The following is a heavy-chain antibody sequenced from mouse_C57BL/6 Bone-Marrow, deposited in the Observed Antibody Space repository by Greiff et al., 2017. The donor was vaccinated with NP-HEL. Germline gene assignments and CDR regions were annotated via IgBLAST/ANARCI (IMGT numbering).Heavy chain of an antibody. CDR3: TRDYGIYFDV. V-gene: IGHV5-9-1*02. Sequence: EVHLVESGEGLVKPGGSLKLSCAASGFTFSSYAMSWVRQTPEKRLEWVAYISSGGDYIYYADTVKGRYTISRDNARNTLYLQMSSLKSEDTAMYYCTRDYGIYFDVWGTGTTVTVSS. J-gene: IGHJ1*03. CDR1: GFTFSSYA. D-gene: IGHD1-1*01. CDR2: ISSGGDYI.